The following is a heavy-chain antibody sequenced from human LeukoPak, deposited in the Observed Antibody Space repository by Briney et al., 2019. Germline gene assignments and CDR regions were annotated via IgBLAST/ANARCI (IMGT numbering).Heavy chain of an antibody. CDR1: GFTFSSYS. D-gene: IGHD3-3*01. V-gene: IGHV3-21*01. CDR3: ARDSGFWSGYYINWFDP. Sequence: GGSLRLSCAASGFTFSSYSMNWVRRAPGKGLEWVSSISSSSSYIYYADSVKGRFTISRDNAKNSLYLQMNSLRAEDTAVYYCARDSGFWSGYYINWFDPWGQGTLVTVS. J-gene: IGHJ5*02. CDR2: ISSSSSYI.